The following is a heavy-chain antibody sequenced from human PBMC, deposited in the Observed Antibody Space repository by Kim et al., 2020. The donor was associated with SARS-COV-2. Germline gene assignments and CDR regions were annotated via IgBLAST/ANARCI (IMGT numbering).Heavy chain of an antibody. CDR2: ISYDGSNK. Sequence: GGSLRLSCAASGFTFSSYGMHWVRQAPGKGLEWVAVISYDGSNKYYADSVKGRFTISRDNSKNTLYLQMNSLRAEDTAVYYCAKTLDITMVQGVNPSPFEYWGQGTLVTVSS. D-gene: IGHD3-10*01. CDR3: AKTLDITMVQGVNPSPFEY. J-gene: IGHJ4*02. V-gene: IGHV3-30*18. CDR1: GFTFSSYG.